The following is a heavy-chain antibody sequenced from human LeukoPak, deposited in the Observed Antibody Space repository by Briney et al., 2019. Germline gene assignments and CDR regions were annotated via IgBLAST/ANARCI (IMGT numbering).Heavy chain of an antibody. CDR2: INPSGGST. CDR3: ARDLSAHPHSP. Sequence: ASVKVSCKASGYTFTSYYMHWVRQAPGQGLEWMGIINPSGGSTSYAQKFQGRVTMTRDTSTSTVYMELSRLRSDDTAVYYCARDLSAHPHSPWGQGTLVTVSS. CDR1: GYTFTSYY. J-gene: IGHJ5*02. V-gene: IGHV1-46*01.